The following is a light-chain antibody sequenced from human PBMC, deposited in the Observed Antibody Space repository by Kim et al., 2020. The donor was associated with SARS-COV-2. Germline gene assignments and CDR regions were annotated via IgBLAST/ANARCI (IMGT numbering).Light chain of an antibody. Sequence: SYELTQPPSVSVAPGETARMTCGGNNIRSKSVHWYQQKPGQAPVLVIYYDTDRPSGIPERFSDSNSENTATLTISRVVAGDEADYYCQVWDMSSYHVVFGGGTQLTVL. V-gene: IGLV3-21*04. CDR3: QVWDMSSYHVV. CDR1: NIRSKS. CDR2: YDT. J-gene: IGLJ2*01.